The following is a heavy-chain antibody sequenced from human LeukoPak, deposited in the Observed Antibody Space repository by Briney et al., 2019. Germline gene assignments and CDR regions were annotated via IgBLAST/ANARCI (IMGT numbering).Heavy chain of an antibody. J-gene: IGHJ3*02. Sequence: GGSLRLSCAASGFTFSSYWMHWVRQAPGKGLVWVSRINSDGSVTNYADSVKGRFTISRDNAKNTLFLQTNSLRAEDTAVYYCARVSERLVNAAFDIWGQGTMVTFSS. D-gene: IGHD3-16*01. CDR3: ARVSERLVNAAFDI. CDR2: INSDGSVT. V-gene: IGHV3-74*01. CDR1: GFTFSSYW.